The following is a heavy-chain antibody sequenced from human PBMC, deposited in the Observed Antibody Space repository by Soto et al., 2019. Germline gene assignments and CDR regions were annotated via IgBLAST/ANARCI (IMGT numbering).Heavy chain of an antibody. CDR2: VSYDGSNK. V-gene: IGHV3-30*18. D-gene: IGHD3-10*01. CDR3: AKDIALVRGVIIDMDV. Sequence: QVQLVESGGGVVQPGRSLRLSCTASGFIFSNYGIHWVRQAPGKGLEWVALVSYDGSNKYYVDSVKGRFTISRDNSKNTVYLQMNSLRTEDTAVYYGAKDIALVRGVIIDMDVWGQGTTVTVSS. J-gene: IGHJ6*02. CDR1: GFIFSNYG.